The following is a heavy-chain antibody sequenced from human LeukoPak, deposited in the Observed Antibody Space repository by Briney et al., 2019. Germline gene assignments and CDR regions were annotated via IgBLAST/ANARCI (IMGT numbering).Heavy chain of an antibody. J-gene: IGHJ4*02. CDR2: IYYSGST. Sequence: PSETLSLTCTVSGGPISSYYWSWIRQPPGKGLEWIGYIYYSGSTNYNPSLKSRVTISVDTSKNQFSLKLSSVTAADTAVYYCASSDFWSGYRLDYWGQGTLVTVSS. CDR1: GGPISSYY. CDR3: ASSDFWSGYRLDY. D-gene: IGHD3-3*01. V-gene: IGHV4-59*01.